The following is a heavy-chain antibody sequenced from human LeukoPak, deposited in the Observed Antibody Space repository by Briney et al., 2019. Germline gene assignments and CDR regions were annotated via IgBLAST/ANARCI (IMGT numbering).Heavy chain of an antibody. D-gene: IGHD3-22*01. Sequence: GSLRLSCAASGFAFSSYSMNWVRQAPGKGLERIGEINHSGSTNYNPSLKSRVTISVDTSKNQFSLKLSSVTAADTAVYYCVPLGPDSSGVTRDYFDYWGQGTLVTVSS. V-gene: IGHV4-34*01. CDR1: GFAFSSYS. CDR3: VPLGPDSSGVTRDYFDY. J-gene: IGHJ4*02. CDR2: INHSGST.